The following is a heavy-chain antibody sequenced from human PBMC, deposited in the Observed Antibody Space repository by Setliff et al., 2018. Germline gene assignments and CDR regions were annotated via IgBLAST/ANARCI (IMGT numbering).Heavy chain of an antibody. Sequence: LRLSCEASGFMFSDYFMSWIRQAPGKGLEWVSFISRVVSVTYYGDSLKGRFAISRDNAKNSLYLQMNSLRAEDTAVYYCARGTIVAGTGYDPWGQGTLVTVSS. V-gene: IGHV3-11*04. CDR2: ISRVVSVT. CDR1: GFMFSDYF. D-gene: IGHD3-22*01. CDR3: ARGTIVAGTGYDP. J-gene: IGHJ5*02.